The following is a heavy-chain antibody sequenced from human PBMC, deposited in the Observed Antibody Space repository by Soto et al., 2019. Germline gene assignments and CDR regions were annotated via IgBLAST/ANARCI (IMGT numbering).Heavy chain of an antibody. CDR2: ISNSAVST. V-gene: IGHV3-23*01. D-gene: IGHD3-10*01. CDR1: GFTFSSFA. Sequence: GGSLRLSCTASGFTFSSFAMSWVRQAPGKGLEWVSDISNSAVSTYYADSVQGRFTISRDNFKNTLYLQMNSLRADDTAVYYCAKFFSWFGPGMYFDYWGQGALVTVSS. CDR3: AKFFSWFGPGMYFDY. J-gene: IGHJ4*02.